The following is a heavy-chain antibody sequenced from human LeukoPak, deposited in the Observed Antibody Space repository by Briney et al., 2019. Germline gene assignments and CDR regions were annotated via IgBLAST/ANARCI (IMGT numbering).Heavy chain of an antibody. J-gene: IGHJ6*02. D-gene: IGHD4-11*01. CDR2: ISYDGSNK. Sequence: TGGSLRLPCAASGFTFSSYAMHWVRQAPGKGLEWVAVISYDGSNKYYADSVKGRFTMSRDNSKNTLYLQMNSPRAEDTAVYYCARDLVTGMDVWGQGTTVTVSS. CDR1: GFTFSSYA. V-gene: IGHV3-30-3*01. CDR3: ARDLVTGMDV.